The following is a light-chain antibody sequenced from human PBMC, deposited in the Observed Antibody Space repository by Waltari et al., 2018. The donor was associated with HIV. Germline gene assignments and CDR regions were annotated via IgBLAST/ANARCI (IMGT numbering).Light chain of an antibody. CDR3: SSYTSSSTLYV. CDR2: EVS. J-gene: IGLJ1*01. CDR1: RSDVGGCNY. Sequence: QSALTQPASVSGSPGQSITISCTGTRSDVGGCNYVSWYQQHPGKVPKLMIFEVSNRPSGVSNRFSGSKSGNTASLTISGLQAEDEADYYCSSYTSSSTLYVFGSGTKVTVL. V-gene: IGLV2-14*01.